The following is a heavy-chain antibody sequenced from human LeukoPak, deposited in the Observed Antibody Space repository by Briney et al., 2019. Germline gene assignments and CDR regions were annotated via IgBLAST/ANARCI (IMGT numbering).Heavy chain of an antibody. Sequence: GGSLRLSCAASGFTFSSYAMSWVRQAPGKGLEWVSAISGSGGITYYADSVKGRFTISRDNSKNTLYLQMNSLRAEDTAVYYCAKIDSSSWYNWFDPWGQGTLVTVSS. V-gene: IGHV3-23*01. CDR1: GFTFSSYA. J-gene: IGHJ5*02. D-gene: IGHD6-13*01. CDR2: ISGSGGIT. CDR3: AKIDSSSWYNWFDP.